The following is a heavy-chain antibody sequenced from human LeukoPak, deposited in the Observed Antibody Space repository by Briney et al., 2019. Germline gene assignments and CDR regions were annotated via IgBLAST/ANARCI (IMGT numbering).Heavy chain of an antibody. V-gene: IGHV2-5*02. Sequence: ESGPTLVKPTQTLTLTCTFSGFSLSTSGVGVGWIRQPPGKALEWLALIYWDDDKRYNPSLKSRLTITKDTSKNQVVLTVTNMDPVDTATYYCAHSPGYSYGTPWNAWGQGTLVTVSP. CDR3: AHSPGYSYGTPWNA. J-gene: IGHJ5*02. CDR1: GFSLSTSGVG. D-gene: IGHD5-18*01. CDR2: IYWDDDK.